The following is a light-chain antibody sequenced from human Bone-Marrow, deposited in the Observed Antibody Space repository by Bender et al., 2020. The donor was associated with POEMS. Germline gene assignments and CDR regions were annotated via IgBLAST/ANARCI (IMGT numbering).Light chain of an antibody. J-gene: IGLJ3*02. Sequence: SYVLTQPPSVSMAPGQTARITCGGNNIGSYSVHWYQQKPGQAPVLVVYDDSDRPSGIPERFSGSNSGNTATLTISRVEAGDEADYYCQVWDITTDHVVFGGGTQLTVL. CDR1: NIGSYS. CDR2: DDS. CDR3: QVWDITTDHVV. V-gene: IGLV3-21*02.